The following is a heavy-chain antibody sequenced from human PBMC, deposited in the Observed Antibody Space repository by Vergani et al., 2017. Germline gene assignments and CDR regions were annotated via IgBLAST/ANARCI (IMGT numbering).Heavy chain of an antibody. J-gene: IGHJ3*02. CDR2: ISYDGSNK. Sequence: VQLVESGGVVVQPGGSLRLSCAASGFTFSSYGMHWVRQAPGKGLEWVAVISYDGSNKYYADSVKGRFTISRDNSKNTLYLQMNSLRAEDTAVYYCAKDLSRYCSGGSCYSQNAFDIWGQGTMVTVSS. CDR1: GFTFSSYG. CDR3: AKDLSRYCSGGSCYSQNAFDI. V-gene: IGHV3-30*18. D-gene: IGHD2-15*01.